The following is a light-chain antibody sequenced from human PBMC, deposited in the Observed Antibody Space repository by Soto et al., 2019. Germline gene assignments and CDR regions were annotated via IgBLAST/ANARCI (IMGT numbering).Light chain of an antibody. CDR3: QLYGSSPKT. CDR2: GAS. V-gene: IGKV3-20*01. Sequence: PVERATLSCRASQRISTNLAWYQQKPGQPPRLLIYGASTRATGIPARFSGSGSGTDFTLTISRLEPEDFAVYYCQLYGSSPKTFGQGTKVDIK. CDR1: QRISTN. J-gene: IGKJ1*01.